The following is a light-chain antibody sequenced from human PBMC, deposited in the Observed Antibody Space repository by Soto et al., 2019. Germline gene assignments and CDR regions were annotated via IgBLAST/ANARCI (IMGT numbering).Light chain of an antibody. Sequence: QSALTQPASVSGSPGQSVTISCTGTSSDVGGYYYVSWYQHHPGKAPKLMIYEVSNRPSGVSDRFSGSKSGNTASLTISGLQAEDEDDYYCSSYTSSTAYVFGTGTKLTVL. CDR2: EVS. J-gene: IGLJ1*01. CDR1: SSDVGGYYY. CDR3: SSYTSSTAYV. V-gene: IGLV2-14*01.